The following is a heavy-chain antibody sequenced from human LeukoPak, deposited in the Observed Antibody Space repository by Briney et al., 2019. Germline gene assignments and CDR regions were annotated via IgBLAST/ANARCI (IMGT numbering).Heavy chain of an antibody. CDR1: GLTFDDYA. V-gene: IGHV3-9*01. D-gene: IGHD3-22*01. CDR2: ISWNSGSI. CDR3: AKDVRYDSSGYFDY. J-gene: IGHJ4*02. Sequence: GGSLRLSCAASGLTFDDYAMHWVRQAPGKGLEWVSGISWNSGSIGYADSVKGRFTISRDNAKNSLYLQMNSLRAEDTALYYCAKDVRYDSSGYFDYWGQGTLVTVSS.